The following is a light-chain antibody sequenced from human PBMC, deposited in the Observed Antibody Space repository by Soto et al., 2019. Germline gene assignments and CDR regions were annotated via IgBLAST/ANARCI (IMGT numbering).Light chain of an antibody. CDR2: DVS. CDR3: CSNAGSLYV. CDR1: SSDVDVYNS. Sequence: QSVLTQPRSVSGSPGQSVTISCTGNSSDVDVYNSVSWYQHHPGKAPKFMIYDVSKRPSGVPDRFSGSQSGNTASLTISGLQAEDEADSYCCSNAGSLYVSGTGTKVTVL. J-gene: IGLJ1*01. V-gene: IGLV2-11*01.